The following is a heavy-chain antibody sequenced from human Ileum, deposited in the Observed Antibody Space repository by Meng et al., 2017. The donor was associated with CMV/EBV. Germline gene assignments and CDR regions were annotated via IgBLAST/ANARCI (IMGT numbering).Heavy chain of an antibody. D-gene: IGHD4-23*01. CDR3: TRSPAGGTSSDYGLDV. CDR1: GITLNGFA. Sequence: GGPLRLSCAASGITLNGFAIHWVRQASGKGLEWVGRIRSKAKKDVTTYGELMKGRFSISRDDSKNTAFLQMNSLKIEDTAVYYCTRSPAGGTSSDYGLDVWGHGTTVTVSS. J-gene: IGHJ6*02. CDR2: IRSKAKKDVT. V-gene: IGHV3-73*01.